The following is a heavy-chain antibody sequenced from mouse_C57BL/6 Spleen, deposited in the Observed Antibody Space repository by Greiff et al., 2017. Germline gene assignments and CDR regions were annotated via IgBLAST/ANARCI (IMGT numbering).Heavy chain of an antibody. J-gene: IGHJ4*01. D-gene: IGHD2-2*01. CDR1: GFTFSDYG. CDR2: ISSGSSTI. V-gene: IGHV5-17*01. CDR3: ARWFIPHYYAMDY. Sequence: EVQLVESGGGLVKPGGSLKLSCAASGFTFSDYGMHWVRQAPEKGLEWVAYISSGSSTIYYADTVKGRFTISRDNAKNTLFLQMTSLRSADTSLYYCARWFIPHYYAMDYWGQGTSVTVSS.